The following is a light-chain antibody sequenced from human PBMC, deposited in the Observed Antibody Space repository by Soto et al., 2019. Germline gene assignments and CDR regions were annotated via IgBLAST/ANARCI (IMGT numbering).Light chain of an antibody. CDR3: SSYTSYSPYV. CDR2: AVS. CDR1: SSDVGGYNY. J-gene: IGLJ1*01. V-gene: IGLV2-14*01. Sequence: QSALTQPASVSGSPGQSITISCTGTSSDVGGYNYVSWYQQHPGKAPKLIIYAVSKRPSGVSNRFSGSKSDNTASLTISGLQAEDEADYYCSSYTSYSPYVFGTGTKLTVL.